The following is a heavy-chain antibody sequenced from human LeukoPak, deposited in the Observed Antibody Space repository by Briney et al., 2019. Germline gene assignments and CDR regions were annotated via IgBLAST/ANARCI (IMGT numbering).Heavy chain of an antibody. CDR1: GYTFTGYY. V-gene: IGHV1-2*02. J-gene: IGHJ5*02. Sequence: ASVKVSCKASGYTFTGYYMHWVRQAPGQGLEWMGWINPNSGGTNYAQKFQGRVTMTRDTSISTAYMELSRLRSDDTAVYYCARDASGEIVGATTDNWFDPWGQGILVTVSS. CDR2: INPNSGGT. CDR3: ARDASGEIVGATTDNWFDP. D-gene: IGHD1-26*01.